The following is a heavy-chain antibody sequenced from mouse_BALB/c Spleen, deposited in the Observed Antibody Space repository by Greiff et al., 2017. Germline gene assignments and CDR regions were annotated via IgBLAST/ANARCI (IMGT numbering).Heavy chain of an antibody. Sequence: QVQLQQSGAELVKPGASVKLSCKASGYTFTSYWMHWVKQRPGQGLEWIGEINPSNGRTNYNEKFKSKATLTVDKSSSTAYMQLSSLTSEDSAVYYCARTTTVVDYWGQGTTLTVSS. CDR3: ARTTTVVDY. CDR2: INPSNGRT. CDR1: GYTFTSYW. J-gene: IGHJ2*01. D-gene: IGHD1-1*01. V-gene: IGHV1S81*02.